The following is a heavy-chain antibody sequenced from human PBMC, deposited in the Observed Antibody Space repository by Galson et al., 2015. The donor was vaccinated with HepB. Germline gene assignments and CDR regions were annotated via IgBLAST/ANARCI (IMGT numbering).Heavy chain of an antibody. D-gene: IGHD2-2*01. CDR1: GFTFSSYS. CDR3: ARDRWSGVPAAKGGWFDP. Sequence: SLRLSCAASGFTFSSYSMNWVRQAPGKGLEWVSSISSSSSYIYYADSVKGRFTISRDNAKNSLYLQMNSLRAEDTAVYYCARDRWSGVPAAKGGWFDPWGRGTLVTVSS. CDR2: ISSSSSYI. J-gene: IGHJ5*02. V-gene: IGHV3-21*01.